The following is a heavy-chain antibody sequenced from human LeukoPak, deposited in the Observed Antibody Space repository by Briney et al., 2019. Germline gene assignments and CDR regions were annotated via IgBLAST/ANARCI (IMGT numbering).Heavy chain of an antibody. CDR1: GVTFSSYE. CDR3: ARRTAMLVQQVYYYYIDV. V-gene: IGHV3-48*03. J-gene: IGHJ6*03. CDR2: ISSSGSTI. D-gene: IGHD1-1*01. Sequence: GGSLRLSCAASGVTFSSYEMNWVRQAPGGGLGWVSYISSSGSTIYYADSVKARFTISRDNAKNSLYLQMNSLGAEDTAVYYCARRTAMLVQQVYYYYIDVWGKGTTVTVSS.